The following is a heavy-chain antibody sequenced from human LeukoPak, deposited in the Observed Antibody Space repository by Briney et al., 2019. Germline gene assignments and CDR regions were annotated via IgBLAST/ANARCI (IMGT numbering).Heavy chain of an antibody. CDR2: INPNSGGT. Sequence: ASVKVSCKASGYTFTGYYMHWVRQAPGRGLEWMGWINPNSGGTNYAQKFQGRVTMTRDTSISTAYMELSRLRSDDTAVYYCARAYDILTGYLSYFDYWGQGTLVTVSS. CDR3: ARAYDILTGYLSYFDY. V-gene: IGHV1-2*02. CDR1: GYTFTGYY. D-gene: IGHD3-9*01. J-gene: IGHJ4*02.